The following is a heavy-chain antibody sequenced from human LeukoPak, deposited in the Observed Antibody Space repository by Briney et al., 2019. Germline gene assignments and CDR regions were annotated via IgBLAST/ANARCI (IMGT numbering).Heavy chain of an antibody. D-gene: IGHD2-15*01. CDR2: IYHSGST. CDR1: GGSISSSNW. J-gene: IGHJ4*02. V-gene: IGHV4-4*02. Sequence: PSETLSLTCAVSGGSISSSNWWSWVRQPPGKGLEWIGEIYHSGSTNYNPSLKSRVTISVDKSKNQFSLKLSSVTAADTAVYYCARFRRSIGYCSGGSCYGGWVDYWGQGTLVTVSS. CDR3: ARFRRSIGYCSGGSCYGGWVDY.